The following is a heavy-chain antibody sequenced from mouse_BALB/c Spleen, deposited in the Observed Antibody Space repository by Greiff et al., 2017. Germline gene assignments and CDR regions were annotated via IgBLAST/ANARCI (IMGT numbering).Heavy chain of an antibody. CDR2: ISSGSSTI. CDR3: ARCGYEAMDY. Sequence: EVHLVESGGGLVQPGGSRKLSCAASGFTFSSFGMHWVRQAPEKGLEWVAYISSGSSTIYYADTVKGRFTISRDNPKNTLFLQMTSLRSEDTAMYYCARCGYEAMDYWGQGTSVTVSS. CDR1: GFTFSSFG. J-gene: IGHJ4*01. V-gene: IGHV5-17*02.